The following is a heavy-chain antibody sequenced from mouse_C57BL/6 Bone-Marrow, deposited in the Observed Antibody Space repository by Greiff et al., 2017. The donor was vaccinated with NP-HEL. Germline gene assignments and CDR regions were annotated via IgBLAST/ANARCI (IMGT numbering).Heavy chain of an antibody. CDR3: ARCGASGTSWYFDV. Sequence: EVKLVESGGGLVQPGGSLSLSCAASGFTFTDYYMSWVRQPPGKALEWLGFIRNKANGYTTEYSASVKGRFTISRDNSQSILYLQMNALRAEDSATYYCARCGASGTSWYFDVWGTGTTVTVSS. V-gene: IGHV7-3*01. D-gene: IGHD4-1*01. J-gene: IGHJ1*03. CDR1: GFTFTDYY. CDR2: IRNKANGYTT.